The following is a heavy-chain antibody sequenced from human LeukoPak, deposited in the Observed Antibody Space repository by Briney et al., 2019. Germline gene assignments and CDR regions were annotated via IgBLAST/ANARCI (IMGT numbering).Heavy chain of an antibody. J-gene: IGHJ3*01. CDR3: ARDLQTGLAFDA. D-gene: IGHD7-27*01. CDR1: GFSFSSGT. Sequence: GGSLRLSCAASGFSFSSGTMNWVRQAPGKALEWVSSLSGSGRLIWYAASVKGRFTISRDNAANALFLQMNGLRVEDTAVYYCARDLQTGLAFDAWGQGTVVAVSS. V-gene: IGHV3-21*06. CDR2: LSGSGRLI.